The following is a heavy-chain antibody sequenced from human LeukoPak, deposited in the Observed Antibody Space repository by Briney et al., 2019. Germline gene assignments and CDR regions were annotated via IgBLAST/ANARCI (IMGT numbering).Heavy chain of an antibody. CDR1: GGSFSGYY. V-gene: IGHV4-34*01. Sequence: SETLSLTCAVYGGSFSGYYWSWIRQPPGKGLEWIGEINHSGSTNYNPSLKSRVTISVDTSKNQFSLKLSSVTAADTAVYYCARARIAVAGTWGQGTLVTVSS. D-gene: IGHD6-19*01. CDR2: INHSGST. J-gene: IGHJ4*02. CDR3: ARARIAVAGT.